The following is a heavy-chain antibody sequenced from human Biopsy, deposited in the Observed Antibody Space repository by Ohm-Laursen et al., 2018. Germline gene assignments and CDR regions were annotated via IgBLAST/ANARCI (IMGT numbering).Heavy chain of an antibody. D-gene: IGHD3-3*01. Sequence: TLSLTCSVSGGSIISYYWTWIRQPPGKGLEWIGHVYTGGITNYKPSLKSRVTISKDTSKNQFSLQVNSVTAADTAVYYCARTPRDSFWSGSYKRGLWFDPWGQGTLVIVSS. CDR2: VYTGGIT. V-gene: IGHV4-59*01. J-gene: IGHJ5*02. CDR3: ARTPRDSFWSGSYKRGLWFDP. CDR1: GGSIISYY.